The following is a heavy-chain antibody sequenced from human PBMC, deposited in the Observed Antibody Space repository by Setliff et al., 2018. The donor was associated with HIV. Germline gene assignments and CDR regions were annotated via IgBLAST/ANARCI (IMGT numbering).Heavy chain of an antibody. CDR2: VFHSGSK. J-gene: IGHJ6*03. CDR1: GSSITTYHH. Sequence: SETLSLTCAVSGSSITTYHHWGWIRQTPGKGLEWVGSVFHSGSKFYNPSLKSRVSISLDTSENHFSLSLDSVTAADTAVYFCARVVIPTEFDQRYMFFFYMDVWGKGTTVTVSS. D-gene: IGHD2-21*01. CDR3: ARVVIPTEFDQRYMFFFYMDV. V-gene: IGHV4-38-2*01.